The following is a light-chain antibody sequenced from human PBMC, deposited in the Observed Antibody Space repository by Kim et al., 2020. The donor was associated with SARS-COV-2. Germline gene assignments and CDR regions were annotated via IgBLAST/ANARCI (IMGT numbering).Light chain of an antibody. J-gene: IGKJ4*01. CDR3: QQYGSSPLT. CDR2: GAS. Sequence: EIVLTQAPGTLSLSPGESATLSCRASQSVSSSYLAWYQQKPGQAPRLLIYGASSRATGIPDRFSGSGSGTDFTLTISRLEPEDLAVYYCQQYGSSPLTFGGGTKLEI. CDR1: QSVSSSY. V-gene: IGKV3-20*01.